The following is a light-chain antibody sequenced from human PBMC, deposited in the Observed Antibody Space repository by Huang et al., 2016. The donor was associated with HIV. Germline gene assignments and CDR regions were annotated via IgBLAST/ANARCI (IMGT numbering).Light chain of an antibody. V-gene: IGKV3-11*01. CDR3: QQRTKWPPVLT. CDR1: QSVGVY. Sequence: EIVLTQSPATLSLSPGDRATLSCRASQSVGVYLAWYQQKPGPAPRLLIFEASNRATGIPDRFSGSWSGTDFTLTIDSLQPDDFAIYYCQQRTKWPPVLTFGGGTKVEIQ. J-gene: IGKJ4*01. CDR2: EAS.